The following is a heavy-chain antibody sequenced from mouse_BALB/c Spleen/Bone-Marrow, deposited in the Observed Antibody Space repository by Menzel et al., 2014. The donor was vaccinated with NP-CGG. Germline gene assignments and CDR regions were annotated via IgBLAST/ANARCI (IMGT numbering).Heavy chain of an antibody. Sequence: DVKLVESGAELVKPGASVKLSCTASGFNIKDTYMHWVKRRPEQGLEWIGRIDPANGNTKYDPKFQGKATITADTSSNTAYLQLSGLTSEDTAVYYCATMITDWYFDVWGAGTTVTVSS. D-gene: IGHD2-4*01. V-gene: IGHV14-3*02. CDR1: GFNIKDTY. CDR3: ATMITDWYFDV. CDR2: IDPANGNT. J-gene: IGHJ1*01.